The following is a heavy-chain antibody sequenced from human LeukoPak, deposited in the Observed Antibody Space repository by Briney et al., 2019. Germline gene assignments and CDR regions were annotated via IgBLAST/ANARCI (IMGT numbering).Heavy chain of an antibody. CDR2: ISSSGYYI. V-gene: IGHV3-21*01. Sequence: GGSLRLSCAASGFTFSRYTMNWVRQAPGKGLEWVSSISSSGYYIYQVDSVKGRFTISRDNAKNSLYLQMNSLRAEDTVVYYCAREARYCSSSSCDYFDYWGQGTLVTVSS. D-gene: IGHD2-2*01. CDR3: AREARYCSSSSCDYFDY. CDR1: GFTFSRYT. J-gene: IGHJ4*02.